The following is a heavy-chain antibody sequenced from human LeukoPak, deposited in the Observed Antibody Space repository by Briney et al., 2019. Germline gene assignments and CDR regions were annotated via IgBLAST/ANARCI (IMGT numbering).Heavy chain of an antibody. D-gene: IGHD5-24*01. Sequence: GGSLRLSCAASGFIFSTYAVIWVRQAPGKGLEWISYISSDTYTRHYADSVRGRFTISRDNAKNSLSLQMSSLRAEDTAVYYCARGPNGYHNTGGQGTLVTVSS. CDR2: ISSDTYTR. CDR3: ARGPNGYHNT. CDR1: GFIFSTYA. V-gene: IGHV3-48*03. J-gene: IGHJ4*02.